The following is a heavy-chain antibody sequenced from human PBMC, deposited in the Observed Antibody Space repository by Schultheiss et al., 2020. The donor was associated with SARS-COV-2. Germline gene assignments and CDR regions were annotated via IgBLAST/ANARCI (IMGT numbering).Heavy chain of an antibody. CDR2: IYYTGST. CDR1: GGSLRRSS. J-gene: IGHJ4*02. CDR3: ARYGNSGNFDY. D-gene: IGHD1-26*01. Sequence: SETLSLTCTVSGGSLRRSSFSCIRQPPGRGLEWIGYIYYTGSTNYNPSLSLKSRVTISVDTSKNQFSLKLSSVTAADTAVYYCARYGNSGNFDYWGQGTLVTVSS. V-gene: IGHV4-59*01.